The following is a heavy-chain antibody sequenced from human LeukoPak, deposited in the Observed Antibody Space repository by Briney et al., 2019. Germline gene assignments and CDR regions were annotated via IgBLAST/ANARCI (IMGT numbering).Heavy chain of an antibody. J-gene: IGHJ4*02. V-gene: IGHV3-74*01. D-gene: IGHD2-21*01. CDR2: INSDGSST. CDR3: TRGDYSFDY. CDR1: GFTFSTYW. Sequence: GGSLRLSCAASGFTFSTYWMHWVRQVPGKGLVWVSRINSDGSSTSYADSVKSRLTISRDNIKNTLYLQMNSLTAEDTAVYYCTRGDYSFDYWGQGTLVTVSS.